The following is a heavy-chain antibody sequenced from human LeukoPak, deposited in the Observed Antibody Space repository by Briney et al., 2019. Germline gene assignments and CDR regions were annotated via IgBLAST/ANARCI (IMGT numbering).Heavy chain of an antibody. J-gene: IGHJ4*02. D-gene: IGHD3-9*01. V-gene: IGHV3-21*01. Sequence: GGSLRLSCAASGFTFSTYTMNWVRQAPGKGLEWVSSISSSSTYIYYADSVKGRFTISRDNAKNSLYLQMNSLRAEDTAVYYCASLGDILTGYDYPKVGYWGQGTLVTVSS. CDR2: ISSSSTYI. CDR1: GFTFSTYT. CDR3: ASLGDILTGYDYPKVGY.